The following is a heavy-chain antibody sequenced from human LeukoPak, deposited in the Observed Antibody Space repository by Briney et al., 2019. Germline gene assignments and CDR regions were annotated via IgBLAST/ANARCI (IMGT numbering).Heavy chain of an antibody. CDR3: ARALRYFDWLSTSPEYNWFDP. V-gene: IGHV3-48*01. CDR2: ICSSMSTL. D-gene: IGHD3-9*01. J-gene: IGHJ5*02. Sequence: PGGSPRPSRAASGVTLSSYSMKWVRQAPGKGPGWGSYICSSMSTLYYADSVKGRFTISRDNAKNSLYLQMNSLRAEDTAVYYCARALRYFDWLSTSPEYNWFDPWGQGTLVTVSS. CDR1: GVTLSSYS.